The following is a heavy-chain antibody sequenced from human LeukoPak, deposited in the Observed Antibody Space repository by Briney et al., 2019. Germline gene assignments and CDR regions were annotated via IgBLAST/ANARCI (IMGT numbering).Heavy chain of an antibody. CDR3: ARGDYGGNLYYFDY. J-gene: IGHJ4*02. CDR1: GYTFTSYG. Sequence: GASVKVSCKASGYTFTSYGISWVRQAPGQGLEWMGIINPSGGSTSYAQKFQGRVTMTRDMSTSTVYMELSSLRSEDTAVYYCARGDYGGNLYYFDYWGQGTLVTVSS. CDR2: INPSGGST. V-gene: IGHV1-46*01. D-gene: IGHD4-23*01.